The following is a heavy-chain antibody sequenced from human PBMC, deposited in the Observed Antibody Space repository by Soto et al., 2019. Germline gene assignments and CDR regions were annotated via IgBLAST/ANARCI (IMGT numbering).Heavy chain of an antibody. CDR3: ARGAVMPDS. D-gene: IGHD3-16*01. Sequence: EVQLLESGGGLEQPGGSLRLSCAASGFTFDSFAMTWVRQAPGKGLEWVSAISASGGSTFDADSVKGRFTISRDSSKNTLYLQMNSLRAEDTAVYYCARGAVMPDSWGQGTVVTVSS. CDR2: ISASGGST. J-gene: IGHJ4*02. CDR1: GFTFDSFA. V-gene: IGHV3-23*01.